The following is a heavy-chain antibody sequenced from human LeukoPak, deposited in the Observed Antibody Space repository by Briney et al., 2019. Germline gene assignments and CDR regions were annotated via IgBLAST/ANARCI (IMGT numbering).Heavy chain of an antibody. CDR3: ARDSYGSGSYYNAPSFGY. CDR2: INPNSGGT. Sequence: ASVKVSCKASGYTFTGYYMHWVRQAPGQGLEWMGRINPNSGGTNYAQKFQGRVTMTRDTSISTAYMELSRLRSDDTAVYSCARDSYGSGSYYNAPSFGYWGQGTLVTVSS. D-gene: IGHD3-10*01. CDR1: GYTFTGYY. V-gene: IGHV1-2*06. J-gene: IGHJ4*02.